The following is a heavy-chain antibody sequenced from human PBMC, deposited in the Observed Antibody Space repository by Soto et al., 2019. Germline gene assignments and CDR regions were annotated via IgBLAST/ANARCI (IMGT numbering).Heavy chain of an antibody. CDR3: ARGAVTTNYYYYGMDV. CDR2: ISYDGSSK. Sequence: QVQLVGSGGGVVQPGGSLRLSCAGSGFTFGAYAMHWVRQGPVKGLEWVAVISYDGSSKNYADSVKGRFTISRDNSKNTLFLQVSSLRDEDTALYYCARGAVTTNYYYYGMDVWGRGTTVTVSS. CDR1: GFTFGAYA. D-gene: IGHD4-17*01. V-gene: IGHV3-30-3*01. J-gene: IGHJ6*02.